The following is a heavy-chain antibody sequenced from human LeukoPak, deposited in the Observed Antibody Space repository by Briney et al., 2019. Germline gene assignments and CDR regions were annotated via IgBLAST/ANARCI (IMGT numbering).Heavy chain of an antibody. CDR1: GFTFSSYW. J-gene: IGHJ4*02. CDR2: INGDGSST. D-gene: IGHD3-16*02. V-gene: IGHV3-74*01. Sequence: PGGSLRLSCAGAGFTFSSYWMHWVRQAPGKGLVWVSRINGDGSSTTYADSVKGRFTISRDNAKNTLYLQMNSLRAEDTAVYYCARGGTGSYRHYYFDYWGQGTLVTVSS. CDR3: ARGGTGSYRHYYFDY.